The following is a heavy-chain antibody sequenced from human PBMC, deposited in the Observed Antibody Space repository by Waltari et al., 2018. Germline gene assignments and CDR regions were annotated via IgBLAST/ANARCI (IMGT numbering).Heavy chain of an antibody. Sequence: QVQVVQSGAEVKKPGSSVRFSCKASGGACSSYGIRWVRQAPGQGLEWMGGIIPTFGTTNYPQEFQGRVTITADKSTSTAYMELSSLRSADTAVYYCTGGYYESSGFSFSYTYNMDVWGQGTTVTVSS. V-gene: IGHV1-69*06. CDR2: IIPTFGTT. D-gene: IGHD3-22*01. J-gene: IGHJ6*02. CDR1: GGACSSYG. CDR3: TGGYYESSGFSFSYTYNMDV.